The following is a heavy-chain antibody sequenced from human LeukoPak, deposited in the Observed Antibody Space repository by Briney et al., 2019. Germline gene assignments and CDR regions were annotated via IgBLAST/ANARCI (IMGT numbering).Heavy chain of an antibody. V-gene: IGHV4-59*01. CDR3: ARFMVRGVNAFDI. J-gene: IGHJ3*02. CDR2: IYYTGST. Sequence: PSETLSLTCTVSGGSISNFYWSWIRQPPGKGLEWIGYIYYTGSTNYNPSLKSRVTMSVDTPKNQFSLKLSSETAADTAMYYCARFMVRGVNAFDIWGQGTVVTVSS. CDR1: GGSISNFY. D-gene: IGHD3-10*01.